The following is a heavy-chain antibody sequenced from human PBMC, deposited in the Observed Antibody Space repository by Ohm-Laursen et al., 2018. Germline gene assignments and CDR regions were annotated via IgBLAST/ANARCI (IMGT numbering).Heavy chain of an antibody. D-gene: IGHD6-6*01. CDR2: ISSSSSYI. J-gene: IGHJ6*02. CDR3: ASDSSSSFFRNYYYGMDV. Sequence: SLRLSCAASRFTFSSYSMNWVRQAPGKGLEWVSSISSSSSYIYYADSVKGRFTISRDNAKNSLYLQMNSLRAEDTAVYYCASDSSSSFFRNYYYGMDVWGQGTTVTVSS. CDR1: RFTFSSYS. V-gene: IGHV3-21*01.